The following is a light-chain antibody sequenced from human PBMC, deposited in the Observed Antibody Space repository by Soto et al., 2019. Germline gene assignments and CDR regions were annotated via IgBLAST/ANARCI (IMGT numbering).Light chain of an antibody. CDR1: QNIRTY. V-gene: IGKV1-39*01. CDR2: SAS. CDR3: QQGPSTPYT. J-gene: IGKJ2*01. Sequence: DIQMTQSPYSLSASVGDSVTITCRASQNIRTYLNWYQQKPGRAPKLLLHSASALPSGVPSRFSGSGSGTEFTLTMSGLQPEDFATYYCQQGPSTPYTFGQGTKVEIK.